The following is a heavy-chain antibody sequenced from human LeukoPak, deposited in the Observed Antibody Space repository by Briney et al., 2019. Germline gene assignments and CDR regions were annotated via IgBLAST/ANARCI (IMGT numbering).Heavy chain of an antibody. CDR2: ISSSGSST. D-gene: IGHD6-19*01. V-gene: IGHV3-23*01. CDR3: ATQRSGWHYFDY. J-gene: IGHJ4*02. CDR1: GFTFSSYA. Sequence: GGSLRLSCAASGFTFSSYAMSWVRQAPGKGLEWVSAISSSGSSTYYADSVKGRFTISRDNSKNTLFLQMNSLRAEDTAVYYCATQRSGWHYFDYWGQGTLVTVSS.